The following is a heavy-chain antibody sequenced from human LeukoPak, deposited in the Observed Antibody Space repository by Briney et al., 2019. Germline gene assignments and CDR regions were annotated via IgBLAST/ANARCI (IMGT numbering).Heavy chain of an antibody. J-gene: IGHJ4*02. CDR3: AGGAATVDY. CDR2: INHSGST. D-gene: IGHD1-26*01. Sequence: SETLSLTCAVYGGSFSGYYWSWLRQSPGKGLEWIGEINHSGSTNYNPSFKSRVIISVDTSKNRFSLRLSSVTAADTAVYYCAGGAATVDYWGQGTLVTVSS. V-gene: IGHV4-34*01. CDR1: GGSFSGYY.